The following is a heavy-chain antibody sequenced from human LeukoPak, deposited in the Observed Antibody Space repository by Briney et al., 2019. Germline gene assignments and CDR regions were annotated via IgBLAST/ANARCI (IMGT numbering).Heavy chain of an antibody. CDR3: AKEAGLAVAGPSETFDY. CDR1: GFTFSSYG. Sequence: GGSLRLSCAASGFTFSSYGMHWVRQAPGKGLEWVAGISYDGSSKTYADSLKGRFTISRDRSENTLYLQMNSLGAEDTAVYYCAKEAGLAVAGPSETFDYWGQGTLVTVSS. D-gene: IGHD6-19*01. J-gene: IGHJ4*02. CDR2: ISYDGSSK. V-gene: IGHV3-30*18.